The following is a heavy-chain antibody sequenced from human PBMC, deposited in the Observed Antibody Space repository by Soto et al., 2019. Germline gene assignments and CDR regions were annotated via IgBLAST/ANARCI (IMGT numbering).Heavy chain of an antibody. CDR3: ARQYYYDSSGYYYGYDFDI. Sequence: ASVKVSCKASGYTFTSYGISWVRQAPGQGLEWMGWISAYNGNTNYAQKLQGRVTMTTDTSTSTAYMELRSLRSDDTAVYYCARQYYYDSSGYYYGYDFDIWGQGTMVTVSS. D-gene: IGHD3-22*01. CDR2: ISAYNGNT. V-gene: IGHV1-18*04. CDR1: GYTFTSYG. J-gene: IGHJ3*02.